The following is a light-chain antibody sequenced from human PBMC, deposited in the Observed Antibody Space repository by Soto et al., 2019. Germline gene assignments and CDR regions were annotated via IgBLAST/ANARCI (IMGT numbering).Light chain of an antibody. Sequence: ELVLTQSPCTPSLSPGERATLSCRASQSVSCGYLAWYQQKPGQSPNLLMYGASSRAPSIPDRFGGSGSGTEFTLTISRLEPEDAAVYYCQQYGSLGPWTFGQGTKVEIK. J-gene: IGKJ1*01. CDR2: GAS. CDR1: QSVSCGY. V-gene: IGKV3-20*01. CDR3: QQYGSLGPWT.